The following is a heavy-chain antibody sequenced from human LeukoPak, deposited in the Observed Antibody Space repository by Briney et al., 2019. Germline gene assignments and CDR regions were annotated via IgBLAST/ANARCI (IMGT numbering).Heavy chain of an antibody. V-gene: IGHV3-48*03. CDR1: GFTFSSYE. J-gene: IGHJ5*02. CDR2: ISSDGNTI. CDR3: ARYSSPVGNCFDP. D-gene: IGHD4-11*01. Sequence: GGSLRLSCAASGFTFSSYEMNWVRQAPGKGLQWVSYISSDGNTIYYADSVKGRFTISRGNAKNSLYLQMNSLRAEDTAVYYCARYSSPVGNCFDPWGQGTLVTVSS.